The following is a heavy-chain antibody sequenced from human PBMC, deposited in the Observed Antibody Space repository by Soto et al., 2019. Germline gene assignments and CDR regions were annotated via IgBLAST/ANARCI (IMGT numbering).Heavy chain of an antibody. J-gene: IGHJ4*02. CDR3: VRDYASDSGVHLDF. D-gene: IGHD3-22*01. Sequence: QVQLVQSGTEVKKPGASVKVSCKASGYRFTHYVIHWVRQAPGQRLEWMGWIGAGDGKTYYSQNFQGRVTITKDTYASTAYMELSSLISEDTAVYYCVRDYASDSGVHLDFWGQGTLVTVSS. CDR2: IGAGDGKT. V-gene: IGHV1-3*01. CDR1: GYRFTHYV.